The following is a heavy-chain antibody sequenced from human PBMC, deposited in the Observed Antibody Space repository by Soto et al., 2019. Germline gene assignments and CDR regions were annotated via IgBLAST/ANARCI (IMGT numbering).Heavy chain of an antibody. CDR1: GYTFTGSY. CDR3: ARGVLLWPDYGMDV. CDR2: ISPNSGGT. J-gene: IGHJ6*02. D-gene: IGHD3-10*01. Sequence: ASVTVSTTASGYTFTGSYMHWVRQAPGQGLEWMGWISPNSGGTNYAQKFQGRVTMTRDTSISTAYMELSRLRSDDTAVYYCARGVLLWPDYGMDVWGQGTTVTVSS. V-gene: IGHV1-2*02.